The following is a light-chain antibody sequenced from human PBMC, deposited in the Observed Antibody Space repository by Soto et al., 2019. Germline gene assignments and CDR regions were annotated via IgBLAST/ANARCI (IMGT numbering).Light chain of an antibody. CDR1: QSVSSDY. J-gene: IGKJ3*01. CDR2: GAS. CDR3: QHYDNTPPSVT. Sequence: EIVLTQSPDPLSLSPGERATLSCRASQSVSSDYLVWYQQKPGLPPRLLIYGASRMATGIPDRFSGSGSGTDFILTISRLEPEDFAVYYCQHYDNTPPSVTFGPGTKVDIK. V-gene: IGKV3-20*01.